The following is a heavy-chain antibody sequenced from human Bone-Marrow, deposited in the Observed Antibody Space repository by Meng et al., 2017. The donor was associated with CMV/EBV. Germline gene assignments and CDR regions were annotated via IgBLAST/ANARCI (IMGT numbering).Heavy chain of an antibody. J-gene: IGHJ4*02. Sequence: ASVKVSCKASGYTFTGYYMHWVRQAPGQGLEWMGWINPNSGGTNYAQKFQGRVTMTRDTSISTAYMELSRLRSDDTAVYYCARSMGGIRSYYFDYWGQGTLVTVSS. V-gene: IGHV1-2*02. CDR3: ARSMGGIRSYYFDY. D-gene: IGHD2/OR15-2a*01. CDR2: INPNSGGT. CDR1: GYTFTGYY.